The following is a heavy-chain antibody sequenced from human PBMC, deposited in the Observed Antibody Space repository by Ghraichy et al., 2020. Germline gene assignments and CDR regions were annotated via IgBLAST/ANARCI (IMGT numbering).Heavy chain of an antibody. CDR3: ARAGPCSSTSCHAYYYYYYMDV. CDR1: GFTVSSNY. J-gene: IGHJ6*03. Sequence: GGSLRLSCAASGFTVSSNYMSWVRQAPGKGLEWVSDIYSGGSTYYADSVKDRFTISRDNSKNTLYLQMNSLRAEDTAVYYCARAGPCSSTSCHAYYYYYYMDVWGKGTTVTVSS. D-gene: IGHD2-2*01. CDR2: IYSGGST. V-gene: IGHV3-53*01.